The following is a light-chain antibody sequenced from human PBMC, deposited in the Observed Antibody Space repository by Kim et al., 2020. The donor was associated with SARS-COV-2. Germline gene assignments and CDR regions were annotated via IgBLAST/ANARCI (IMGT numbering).Light chain of an antibody. CDR1: SLRSYY. CDR2: GKN. CDR3: DSRDSSSNHYV. V-gene: IGLV3-19*01. Sequence: ALGQTVRITCQGDSLRSYYASWYQQKPGQAPVLVIYGKNNRPSGIPDRFSGSSSGNTASLTITGAQAEDEAVYYCDSRDSSSNHYVFGTGTKVTVL. J-gene: IGLJ1*01.